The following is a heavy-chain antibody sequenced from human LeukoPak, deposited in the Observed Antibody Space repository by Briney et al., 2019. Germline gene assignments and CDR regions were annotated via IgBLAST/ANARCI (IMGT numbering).Heavy chain of an antibody. CDR1: GYTFTTYA. D-gene: IGHD3-9*01. V-gene: IGHV1-3*01. Sequence: GASVKVSCKTSGYTFTTYAIHWVRQAPGQRLEWMGLINADDGNTRYSQRFQGRVTITRDTSANTAYMELSSLRFEDTAVYYCARSPRSVPDWSVLPYGMDVWGQGATVTVSS. J-gene: IGHJ6*02. CDR3: ARSPRSVPDWSVLPYGMDV. CDR2: INADDGNT.